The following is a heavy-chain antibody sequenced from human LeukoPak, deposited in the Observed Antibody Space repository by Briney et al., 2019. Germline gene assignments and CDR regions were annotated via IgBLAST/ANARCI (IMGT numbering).Heavy chain of an antibody. CDR1: GFTFSSYW. Sequence: PGGSLRLSCAASGFTFSSYWMSWVRQAPGKGLEWVANIKQDGSEKYYVDSVKGRFTISRDNAKNSLYLQMNSLRAEDTAVYYCAKDHPTNYYGSGSYNYFDYWGQGTRVTVSS. D-gene: IGHD3-10*01. CDR3: AKDHPTNYYGSGSYNYFDY. J-gene: IGHJ4*02. V-gene: IGHV3-7*03. CDR2: IKQDGSEK.